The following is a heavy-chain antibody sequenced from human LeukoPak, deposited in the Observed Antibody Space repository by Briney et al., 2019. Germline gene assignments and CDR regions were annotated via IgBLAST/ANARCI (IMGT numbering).Heavy chain of an antibody. V-gene: IGHV3-23*01. CDR3: AKVLLRFLEWPNDY. J-gene: IGHJ4*02. CDR1: GFTFSSYA. D-gene: IGHD3-3*01. CDR2: ISGSGGST. Sequence: AGGSLRLSCAASGFTFSSYAMSWDRQAPGKGLEWVSAISGSGGSTYYADSVKGRFTISRDNSKNTLYLQMNSLRAEDTAVYYCAKVLLRFLEWPNDYWGQGTLVTVSS.